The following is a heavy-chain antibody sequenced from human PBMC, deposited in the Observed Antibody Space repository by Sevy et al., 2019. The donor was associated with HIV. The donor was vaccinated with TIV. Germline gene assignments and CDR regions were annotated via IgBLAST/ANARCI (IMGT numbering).Heavy chain of an antibody. CDR1: GFTLSNYD. J-gene: IGHJ4*02. CDR3: ASDILTGSDF. V-gene: IGHV3-30*02. Sequence: GGSLRLSCIESGFTLSNYDIHWVRQAAGKGLEWVAFIQYDGSIQYYADSVKGRFNISRDNSKNTLYLQMNSLRTEDTAIYYCASDILTGSDFWGQGTLVTV. D-gene: IGHD3-9*01. CDR2: IQYDGSIQ.